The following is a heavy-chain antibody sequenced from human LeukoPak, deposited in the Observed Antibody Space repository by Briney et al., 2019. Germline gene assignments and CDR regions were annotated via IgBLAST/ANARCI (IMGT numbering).Heavy chain of an antibody. V-gene: IGHV3-30*18. D-gene: IGHD6-6*01. J-gene: IGHJ6*04. Sequence: GRSLRLSRAASGFTFSSYGMHWVRQAPGKGLEWVAVISYDGSNKYYADSVKGRFTISRDNSKNTLYLQMNSLRAEDTAVYCCAKALHPSWRYYYGMDVWGKGTTVTVSS. CDR1: GFTFSSYG. CDR2: ISYDGSNK. CDR3: AKALHPSWRYYYGMDV.